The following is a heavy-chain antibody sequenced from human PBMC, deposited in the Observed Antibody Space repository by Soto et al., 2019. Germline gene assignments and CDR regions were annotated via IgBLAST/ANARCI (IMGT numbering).Heavy chain of an antibody. D-gene: IGHD3-22*01. CDR2: IKQDGSEK. Sequence: EVQLVESGGGLVQPGGSLRLSCAASGFTFSSYWMSWVRQAPGKGLEWVANIKQDGSEKYFVDSVKGRFTISRDNAKNSLYLQMNSLRAEDTAVYYCASDTTSGYFDYWCQGTLVTVSS. CDR3: ASDTTSGYFDY. CDR1: GFTFSSYW. J-gene: IGHJ4*02. V-gene: IGHV3-7*01.